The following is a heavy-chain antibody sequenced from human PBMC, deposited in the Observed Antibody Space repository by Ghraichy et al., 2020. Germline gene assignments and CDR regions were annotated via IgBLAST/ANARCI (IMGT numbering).Heavy chain of an antibody. V-gene: IGHV3-53*04. J-gene: IGHJ6*02. Sequence: GGSLRLSCAASGFTVSSNYMSWVRQAPGKGLEWVSVIYSGGSTYYADSVKGRFTISRHNSKNTLYLQMNSLRAEDTAVYYCARGGPPANWGERHGDGMDVWGQGTTVTVSS. CDR3: ARGGPPANWGERHGDGMDV. CDR1: GFTVSSNY. D-gene: IGHD7-27*01. CDR2: IYSGGST.